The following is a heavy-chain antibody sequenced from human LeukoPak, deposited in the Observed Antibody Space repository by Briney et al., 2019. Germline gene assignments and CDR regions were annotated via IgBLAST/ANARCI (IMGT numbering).Heavy chain of an antibody. CDR1: GFTFSSYS. J-gene: IGHJ4*02. CDR3: ARENGGNSAFDY. Sequence: PGGPLRLSCAASGFTFSSYSMNWVRQAPGKGLEWVSSISSSSSYIYYADSVKGRFTISRDNAKNSLYLQMNSLRAEDTAVYYCARENGGNSAFDYWGQGTLVTVSS. V-gene: IGHV3-21*01. D-gene: IGHD4-23*01. CDR2: ISSSSSYI.